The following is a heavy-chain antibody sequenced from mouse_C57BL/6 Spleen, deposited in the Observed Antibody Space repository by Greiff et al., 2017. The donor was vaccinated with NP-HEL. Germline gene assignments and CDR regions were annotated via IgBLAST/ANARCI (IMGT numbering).Heavy chain of an antibody. J-gene: IGHJ4*01. D-gene: IGHD2-1*01. CDR3: ARHGDYGNYEGAMDY. CDR2: INSDGGST. V-gene: IGHV5-2*01. CDR1: EYEFPSHD. Sequence: EVQRVESGGGLVQPGESLKLSCESNEYEFPSHDMSWVRKTPEKRLELVAAINSDGGSTYYPDTMERRFIISRDNTKKTLYLQMSRLRSEDTALYYCARHGDYGNYEGAMDYWGQGTSVTVSS.